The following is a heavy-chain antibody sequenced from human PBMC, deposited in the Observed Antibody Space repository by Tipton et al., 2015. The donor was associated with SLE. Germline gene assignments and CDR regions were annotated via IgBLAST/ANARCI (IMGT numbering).Heavy chain of an antibody. J-gene: IGHJ4*02. Sequence: SLRLSCAASGFTFTDYALTWVRQAPGKGLEWVAFMSHDGSNDDYADSVKGRFTISRDNSKNTLYLQMNSLRAEDTAVYYCAREPSDHGYFDYWGQGTLVTVSS. CDR1: GFTFTDYA. V-gene: IGHV3-30-3*01. D-gene: IGHD1-14*01. CDR2: MSHDGSND. CDR3: AREPSDHGYFDY.